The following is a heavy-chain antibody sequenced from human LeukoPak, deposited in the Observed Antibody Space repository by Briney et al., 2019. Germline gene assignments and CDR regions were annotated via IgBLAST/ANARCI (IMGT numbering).Heavy chain of an antibody. Sequence: AGGSLRLSCPASGFPFSSYVMSWVRQAPGKGLEWVSYINHNGETIYYPDFVKGRFTISRDNAKNSLYLQMNSLRAGDTAVYYCARGYPYSVGATGLIDYWGQGTLVTVSS. V-gene: IGHV3-48*01. D-gene: IGHD1-26*01. CDR2: INHNGETI. CDR1: GFPFSSYV. CDR3: ARGYPYSVGATGLIDY. J-gene: IGHJ4*02.